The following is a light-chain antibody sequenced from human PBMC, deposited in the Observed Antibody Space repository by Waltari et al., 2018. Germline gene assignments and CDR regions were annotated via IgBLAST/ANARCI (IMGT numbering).Light chain of an antibody. Sequence: IVLTTSPATLALSPGERATLSLRARQSISTYLAWYQQKPGQAPRLLISDSSYRATGIPARFSGSGSGTDFTLTISSLEPEDFAVYYCQQRSDLPPITFGQGTKVEI. J-gene: IGKJ1*01. CDR2: DSS. CDR3: QQRSDLPPIT. CDR1: QSISTY. V-gene: IGKV3-11*01.